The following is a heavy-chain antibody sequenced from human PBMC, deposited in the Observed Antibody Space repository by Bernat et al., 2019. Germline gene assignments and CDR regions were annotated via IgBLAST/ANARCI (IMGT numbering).Heavy chain of an antibody. CDR3: ARMVQGVIITGFDC. Sequence: QVQLMQSGAEVKKPGASVKVSCKASGYTFTGYYMHWVRQAPGQGLEWMGRINPNSGGTNYAQKFQGRVTMTRDTSISTAYMELSRLRSDDTAVYYCARMVQGVIITGFDCWGQGTLVTVSS. D-gene: IGHD3-10*01. V-gene: IGHV1-2*06. CDR2: INPNSGGT. J-gene: IGHJ4*02. CDR1: GYTFTGYY.